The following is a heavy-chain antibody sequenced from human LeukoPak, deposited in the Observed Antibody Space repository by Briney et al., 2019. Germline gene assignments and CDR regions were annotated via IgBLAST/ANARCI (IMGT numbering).Heavy chain of an antibody. D-gene: IGHD3-9*01. J-gene: IGHJ4*02. CDR1: GYTFSSYA. CDR2: ISSGAGST. CDR3: VKGSSITLRYFQY. Sequence: GGSLRLSCAASGYTFSSYAMRWVRQAPGKGLESVSSISSGAGSTYYADSVKGRFTISRDTSKNTLYLQMNSLRAEDTAIYYCVKGSSITLRYFQYWGQGTLVTVSS. V-gene: IGHV3-23*01.